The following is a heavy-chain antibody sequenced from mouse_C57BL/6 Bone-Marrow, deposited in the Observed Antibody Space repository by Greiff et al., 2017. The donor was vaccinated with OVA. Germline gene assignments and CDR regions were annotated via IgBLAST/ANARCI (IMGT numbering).Heavy chain of an antibody. V-gene: IGHV1-15*01. J-gene: IGHJ1*03. D-gene: IGHD1-1*01. CDR2: IDPETGGT. CDR1: GYTFTDYE. Sequence: QVQLQQSGAELVRPGASVTLSCKASGYTFTDYEMHWVKQTPVHGLEWIGAIDPETGGTAYNQTFKGKAILTADKSSSTAYMERRSLTSEYSAVYYCTRDEDGSTYWYFDVWGTGTTVTVSS. CDR3: TRDEDGSTYWYFDV.